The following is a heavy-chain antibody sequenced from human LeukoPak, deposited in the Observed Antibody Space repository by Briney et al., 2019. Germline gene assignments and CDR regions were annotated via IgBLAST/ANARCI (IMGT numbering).Heavy chain of an antibody. Sequence: SVKVSCKASGGAFTRAAVSWVRQAPGQGLEWMGGVIPHSGIADYAQKFQGRVTLTADASTSTAYMELNSLTSEDTAVYYCATPRMEYYGSGIHYSYYYLDVWGSGTAVTVSS. CDR1: GGAFTRAA. J-gene: IGHJ6*03. CDR3: ATPRMEYYGSGIHYSYYYLDV. D-gene: IGHD3-10*01. CDR2: VIPHSGIA. V-gene: IGHV1-69*01.